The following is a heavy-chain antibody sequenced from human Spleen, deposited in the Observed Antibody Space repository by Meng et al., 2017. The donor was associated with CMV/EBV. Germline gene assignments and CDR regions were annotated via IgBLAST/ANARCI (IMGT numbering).Heavy chain of an antibody. CDR2: IYNSGST. V-gene: IGHV4-59*01. CDR1: GGSISRYK. CDR3: ARVGYDSSGYYFSSYYFDY. D-gene: IGHD3-22*01. Sequence: SETLSLTCTVSGGSISRYKWSWIRQPPGKGLEWIGHIYNSGSTNYKPSLKGRVTISVDTSKNQFSLKLSSVTAADTSVYYCARVGYDSSGYYFSSYYFDYWGQGTLVTVSS. J-gene: IGHJ4*02.